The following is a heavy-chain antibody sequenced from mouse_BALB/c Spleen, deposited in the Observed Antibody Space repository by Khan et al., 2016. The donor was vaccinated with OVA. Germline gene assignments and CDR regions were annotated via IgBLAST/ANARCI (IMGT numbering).Heavy chain of an antibody. V-gene: IGHV3-2*02. J-gene: IGHJ2*01. CDR1: GYSITSDYA. D-gene: IGHD1-1*01. CDR3: ARVYGGDFDY. CDR2: ISDSGNT. Sequence: VQLKQSGPGLVTPSQSLSLTCTVTGYSITSDYAWNWIRQFPGNKLEWMGFISDSGNTNYNPSLTSRSLITRNTSKNQFFLQLNSVTTDDTTRYYCARVYGGDFDYWGQGTTLTVSS.